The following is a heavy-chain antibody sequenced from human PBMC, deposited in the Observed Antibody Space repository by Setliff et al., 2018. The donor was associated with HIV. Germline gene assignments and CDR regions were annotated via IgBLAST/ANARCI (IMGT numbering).Heavy chain of an antibody. D-gene: IGHD2-21*02. J-gene: IGHJ5*02. CDR1: GGSVNDFY. CDR2: IHSSGST. V-gene: IGHV4-4*09. CDR3: ATLDHSGGNFLAS. Sequence: PSETLSLTCTVSGGSVNDFYCNWIRQPPGKGPEWIGYIHSSGSTIYNPSLKSRITISLDTSKEQFSLELSSATAADTAVYYCATLDHSGGNFLASWGQGSLVTVTS.